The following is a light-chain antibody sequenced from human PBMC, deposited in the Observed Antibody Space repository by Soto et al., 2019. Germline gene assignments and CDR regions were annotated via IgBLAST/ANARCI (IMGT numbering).Light chain of an antibody. V-gene: IGKV1-12*01. CDR2: AAS. CDR1: QDVDTW. CDR3: QQYGSSPT. J-gene: IGKJ1*01. Sequence: DIQMTQSPSFVSAFVGDRVTITCRASQDVDTWLAWYQQKPGKAPKLLIYAASSLQSGVPSRFSGSGSGTDFTLTISRLEPEDFEVYYCQQYGSSPTFGQGTKVEIK.